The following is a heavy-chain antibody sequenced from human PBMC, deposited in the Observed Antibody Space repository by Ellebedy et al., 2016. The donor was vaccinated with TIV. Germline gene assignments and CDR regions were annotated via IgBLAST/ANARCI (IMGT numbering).Heavy chain of an antibody. CDR2: IAAYNGNT. CDR1: GYTFNSYG. J-gene: IGHJ1*01. CDR3: VRDKYSGTLGNFQH. Sequence: ASVKVSCKTSGYTFNSYGISWVRQAPGQGLEWMGWIAAYNGNTNYGQKFQGRVTMTRDTSTTTAYMELRSLRSDDTAVYYCVRDKYSGTLGNFQHWGQGTLVTVSS. V-gene: IGHV1-18*01. D-gene: IGHD1-26*01.